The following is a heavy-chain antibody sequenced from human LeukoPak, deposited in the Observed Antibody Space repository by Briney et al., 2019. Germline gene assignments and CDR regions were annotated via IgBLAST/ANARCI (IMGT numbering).Heavy chain of an antibody. D-gene: IGHD6-13*01. J-gene: IGHJ6*03. Sequence: GGSLRLSCAASGFTFSSYGMHWVRQAPGKGLEWVAVISYDGSNKYYADSVKGRFTISRDNSKNTLYLQMNSLRAEDTAVYYCAREGIEAAAFSYYYYYYMDVWGKGTTVTVSS. CDR2: ISYDGSNK. V-gene: IGHV3-30*19. CDR1: GFTFSSYG. CDR3: AREGIEAAAFSYYYYYYMDV.